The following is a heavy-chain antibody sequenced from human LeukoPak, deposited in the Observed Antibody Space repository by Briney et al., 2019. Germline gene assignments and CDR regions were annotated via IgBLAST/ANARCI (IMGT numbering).Heavy chain of an antibody. CDR2: FDPEDGET. D-gene: IGHD6-19*01. CDR3: ATVEGVAGAINHYYYYGMDV. V-gene: IGHV1-24*01. Sequence: ASVKVSCKVSGYTLIELSMHWVRQAPGKGLEWMGGFDPEDGETIYAQKFQGRVTMTEDTSTDTAYMELSSLRSEDTAVYYCATVEGVAGAINHYYYYGMDVWGQGTTVTVSS. J-gene: IGHJ6*02. CDR1: GYTLIELS.